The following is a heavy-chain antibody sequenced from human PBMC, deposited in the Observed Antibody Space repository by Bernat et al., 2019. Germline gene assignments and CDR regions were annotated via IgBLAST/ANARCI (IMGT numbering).Heavy chain of an antibody. CDR3: ARVWLQLGIGAFDI. CDR2: IKNKGYSYTT. CDR1: GFIFSDPY. J-gene: IGHJ3*02. V-gene: IGHV3-72*01. Sequence: EVQLVESGGGLVQPGGSLRLSCAASGFIFSDPYMDWVRQAPGKGLEWVARIKNKGYSYTTEYAASVKGRFTISRDNAKNSLYLQMNSLRAEDTAVYYCARVWLQLGIGAFDIWGQGTMVTVSS. D-gene: IGHD5-24*01.